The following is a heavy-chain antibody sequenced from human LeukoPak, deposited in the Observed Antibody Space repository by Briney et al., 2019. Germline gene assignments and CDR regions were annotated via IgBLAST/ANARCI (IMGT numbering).Heavy chain of an antibody. Sequence: GGSLRLSCAASGFTFDNYRMSWVRQAPGKGLECVSTVNADGGNTYYAYSVKGRFTISRDNSKSTLILQMNSLRVEDTALYYCTKRVKYGGTWDHFADWGQGTLVTVSS. CDR1: GFTFDNYR. CDR3: TKRVKYGGTWDHFAD. CDR2: VNADGGNT. V-gene: IGHV3-23*01. J-gene: IGHJ4*02. D-gene: IGHD1-26*01.